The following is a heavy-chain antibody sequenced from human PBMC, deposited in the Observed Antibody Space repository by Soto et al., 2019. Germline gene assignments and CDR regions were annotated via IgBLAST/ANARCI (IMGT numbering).Heavy chain of an antibody. Sequence: EVQLVESGGGLVQPGVSLRLSCAVSGFTFSSFWMHWVLQAPGEGLVWVSRINTDGSSTSYADSVKGRFTISRDNAKNTLYLQMNSLKVEDTAMYYCTKGGVETFGLSYWGQGTLVTVSS. J-gene: IGHJ4*02. CDR3: TKGGVETFGLSY. D-gene: IGHD3-16*01. V-gene: IGHV3-74*01. CDR1: GFTFSSFW. CDR2: INTDGSST.